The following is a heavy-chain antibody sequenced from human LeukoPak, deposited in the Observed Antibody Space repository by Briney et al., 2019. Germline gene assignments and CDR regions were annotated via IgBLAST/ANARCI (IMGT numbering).Heavy chain of an antibody. Sequence: GGSLRLSCAASGFSISNARMGWVRQAPGKGLEWVGLIKSKIDGGTTDFAAPVKGRFTISIDDSKHTLYLQMNSLKSEDTGVYYCTTGYGHSDFGHWGQGTLVTVSS. CDR1: GFSISNAR. D-gene: IGHD2-15*01. CDR2: IKSKIDGGTT. V-gene: IGHV3-15*01. CDR3: TTGYGHSDFGH. J-gene: IGHJ4*02.